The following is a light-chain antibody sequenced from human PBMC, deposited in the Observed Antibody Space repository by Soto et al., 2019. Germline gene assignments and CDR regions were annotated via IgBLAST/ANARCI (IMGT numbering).Light chain of an antibody. Sequence: DIQLTQSPSFLSASVEDRVTISCRASYDISSSLAWYQQEPGKPPKLLISDSSILQTGVPSRFTGSGSGRKVTLTISGLQFGDFATYFCQQLSHYPYTFGQGTKLEI. CDR3: QQLSHYPYT. J-gene: IGKJ2*01. V-gene: IGKV1-9*01. CDR1: YDISSS. CDR2: DSS.